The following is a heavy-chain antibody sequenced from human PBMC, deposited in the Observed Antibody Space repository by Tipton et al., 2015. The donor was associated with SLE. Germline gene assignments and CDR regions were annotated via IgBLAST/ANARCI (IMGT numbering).Heavy chain of an antibody. Sequence: TLSLTCTVSGGSISSDKFYWTWIRQPAGRGLEWIGRIHSSGRANYNPSLQGRVTISIDTSKNQFSLRLTSVTAADTAVYYCASLLGGHAFEIWGQGTVVTVSS. J-gene: IGHJ3*02. CDR1: GGSISSDKFY. D-gene: IGHD1-26*01. CDR3: ASLLGGHAFEI. CDR2: IHSSGRA. V-gene: IGHV4-61*02.